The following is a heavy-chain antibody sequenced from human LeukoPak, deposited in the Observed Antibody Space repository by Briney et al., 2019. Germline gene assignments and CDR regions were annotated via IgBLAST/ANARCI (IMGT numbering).Heavy chain of an antibody. D-gene: IGHD1-7*01. CDR3: ARRWNYGRNYYIDV. CDR1: GGSFSNYY. J-gene: IGHJ6*03. CDR2: INDSGRT. Sequence: SETLSLTCAVYGGSFSNYYWSWLRQPPGKGLEWIGEINDSGRTNYNPSLMSRVTVSVDTSKNQFSLRLTSVTATDTAVYYCARRWNYGRNYYIDVWGNGATVSVSS. V-gene: IGHV4-34*01.